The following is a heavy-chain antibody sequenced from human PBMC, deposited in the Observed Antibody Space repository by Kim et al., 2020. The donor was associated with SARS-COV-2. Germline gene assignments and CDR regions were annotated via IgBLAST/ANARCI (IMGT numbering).Heavy chain of an antibody. CDR3: ARDRGGTYYYYGMDV. V-gene: IGHV3-30*01. Sequence: DAVKGRFTISRDNSKNTLYLQMNSLRAEDTAVYYCARDRGGTYYYYGMDVWGQGTTVTVSS. J-gene: IGHJ6*02. D-gene: IGHD2-15*01.